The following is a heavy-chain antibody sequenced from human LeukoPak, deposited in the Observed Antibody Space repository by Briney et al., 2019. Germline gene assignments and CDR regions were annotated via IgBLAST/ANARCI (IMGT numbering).Heavy chain of an antibody. D-gene: IGHD3-10*01. Sequence: GGSLRLSCRASGFIFNTYAMHWVRQAPGKGLEWVAVISYDGDTKYRDFVKGRFTISRDNSRDTVYLQMNSLRPKDTAIYFCARGLAGRSGEESTFDYWGQGILVIVSS. V-gene: IGHV3-30*04. CDR2: ISYDGDTK. J-gene: IGHJ4*02. CDR1: GFIFNTYA. CDR3: ARGLAGRSGEESTFDY.